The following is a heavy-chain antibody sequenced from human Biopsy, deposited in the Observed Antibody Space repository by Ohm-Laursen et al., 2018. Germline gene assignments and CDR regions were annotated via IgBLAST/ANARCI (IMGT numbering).Heavy chain of an antibody. CDR2: NIPILGTG. CDR3: ATKLTGYFHH. V-gene: IGHV1-69*06. J-gene: IGHJ1*01. D-gene: IGHD3-9*01. Sequence: SSVKVSCKAPGGSFSNYGVNWVRQAPGQGLEWLGGNIPILGTGNYAQKFQDRVTVAADTSTNTATMELRSLRSDDTAVYYCATKLTGYFHHWGQGTLVIVSS. CDR1: GGSFSNYG.